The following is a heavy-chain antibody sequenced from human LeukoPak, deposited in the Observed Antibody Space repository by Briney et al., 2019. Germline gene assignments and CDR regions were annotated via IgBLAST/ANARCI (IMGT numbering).Heavy chain of an antibody. CDR1: EYRFANYW. Sequence: GESLKISCKGSEYRFANYWIGWVRQMPGKGLEWMGIIYPGDSDTKYSPSFRGQVTISADKSISTAYLQWSSPKASDTAIYYCATLDRRDDYSAFDYWGQGALVTVSS. J-gene: IGHJ4*02. CDR3: ATLDRRDDYSAFDY. CDR2: IYPGDSDT. V-gene: IGHV5-51*01. D-gene: IGHD5-24*01.